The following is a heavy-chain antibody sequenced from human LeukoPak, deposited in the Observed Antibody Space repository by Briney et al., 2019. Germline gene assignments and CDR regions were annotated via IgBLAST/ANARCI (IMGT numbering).Heavy chain of an antibody. J-gene: IGHJ4*02. Sequence: ASVKVSCKASGYTFTAYYIHWVRQAPGLGLEWMGWINPNSGVTKSAQRFQGRVTMTSDTSITTAYMELSRLRSDDTAVYYCARGGYYYGSGSSIWGQGTLVTVSS. CDR3: ARGGYYYGSGSSI. D-gene: IGHD3-10*01. CDR1: GYTFTAYY. V-gene: IGHV1-2*02. CDR2: INPNSGVT.